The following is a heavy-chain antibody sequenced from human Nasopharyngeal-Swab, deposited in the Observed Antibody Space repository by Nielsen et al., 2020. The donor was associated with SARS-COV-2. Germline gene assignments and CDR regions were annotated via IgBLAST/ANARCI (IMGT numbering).Heavy chain of an antibody. J-gene: IGHJ3*02. D-gene: IGHD2-21*02. V-gene: IGHV1-2*02. Sequence: ASVKVSCKASGYTFTGYYMHWVRQAPGQGLEWIGWINPNSGGTNYAQKFQGRVTMTRDTSISTAYMELSRLRSDDTAVYYCARSPNTADAFDIWGQGTMVTVSS. CDR2: INPNSGGT. CDR3: ARSPNTADAFDI. CDR1: GYTFTGYY.